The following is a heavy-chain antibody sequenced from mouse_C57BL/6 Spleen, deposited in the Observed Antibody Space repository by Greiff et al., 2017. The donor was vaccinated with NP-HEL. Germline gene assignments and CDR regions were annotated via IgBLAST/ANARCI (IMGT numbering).Heavy chain of an antibody. CDR3: AREELDRVGAMDY. Sequence: VMLVESGAELVKPGASVKISCKASGYAFSSYWMNWVKQRPGKGLEWIGQIYPGDGDTNYNGKFKGKATLTADKSSSTAYMQLSSLTSEDSAVYFCAREELDRVGAMDYWGQGTSVTVSS. CDR2: IYPGDGDT. J-gene: IGHJ4*01. D-gene: IGHD3-1*01. CDR1: GYAFSSYW. V-gene: IGHV1-80*01.